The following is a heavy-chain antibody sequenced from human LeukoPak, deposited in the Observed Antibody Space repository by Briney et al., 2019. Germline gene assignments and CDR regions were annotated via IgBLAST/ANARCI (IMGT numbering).Heavy chain of an antibody. D-gene: IGHD3-22*01. CDR2: ISAYNGNT. CDR1: GYTFTSYG. CDR3: AREIDTSGHFYSGIGDY. V-gene: IGHV1-18*01. Sequence: ASVKVSCRASGYTFTSYGISWVRRAPGQGLEWMGWISAYNGNTNYAQKLQGRVTMTTDTSTSTAYMELSRLSSDDTAVYYCAREIDTSGHFYSGIGDYWGQGTLVTVSS. J-gene: IGHJ4*02.